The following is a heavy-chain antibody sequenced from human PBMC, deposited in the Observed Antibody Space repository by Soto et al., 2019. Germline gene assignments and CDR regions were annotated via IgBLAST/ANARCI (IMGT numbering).Heavy chain of an antibody. CDR1: GFTFDDYA. J-gene: IGHJ5*02. D-gene: IGHD3-10*01. Sequence: EVQLVESGGGLVQPGRSLRLSCAASGFTFDDYAMHWVRQAPGKGLEWVSGTSWNSGSIGYADSVKGRFTISRDNAKNSLYLQMNSLRAEDTALYYCAKGGSITMVGFGWFDPWGQGTLVTVSS. CDR3: AKGGSITMVGFGWFDP. V-gene: IGHV3-9*01. CDR2: TSWNSGSI.